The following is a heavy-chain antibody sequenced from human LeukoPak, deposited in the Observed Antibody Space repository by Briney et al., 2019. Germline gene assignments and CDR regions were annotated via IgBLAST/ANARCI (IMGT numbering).Heavy chain of an antibody. Sequence: GGSLRLSCAASGFTFSSYEMNWVRQAPGKGLEWVSYISSSGSTIYYADSVKGRFTISRDNAKNSLYLQMNSLRAEDTAVYYCARERIVEMATIRAFDIWGQGTMVTVSS. V-gene: IGHV3-48*03. CDR2: ISSSGSTI. D-gene: IGHD5-24*01. J-gene: IGHJ3*02. CDR1: GFTFSSYE. CDR3: ARERIVEMATIRAFDI.